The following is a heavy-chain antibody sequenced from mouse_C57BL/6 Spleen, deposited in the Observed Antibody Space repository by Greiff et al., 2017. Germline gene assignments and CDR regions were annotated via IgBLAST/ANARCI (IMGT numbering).Heavy chain of an antibody. CDR2: IDPSDSYT. D-gene: IGHD1-1*01. J-gene: IGHJ3*01. Sequence: QVQLQQPGAELVRPGTSVKLSCKASGYTFTSYWMHWVKQRPGQGLEWIGVIDPSDSYTNYNQKFKGKATLTVDTSSSTAYKQLSSLTSEDTAVYYCARGGLYYYGSSYPLAYWGQGTLVTVSA. CDR1: GYTFTSYW. CDR3: ARGGLYYYGSSYPLAY. V-gene: IGHV1-59*01.